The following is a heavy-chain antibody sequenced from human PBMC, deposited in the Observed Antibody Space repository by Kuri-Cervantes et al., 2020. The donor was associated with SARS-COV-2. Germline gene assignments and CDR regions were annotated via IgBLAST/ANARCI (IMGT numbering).Heavy chain of an antibody. V-gene: IGHV1-46*01. CDR1: GYTFTSYY. J-gene: IGHJ4*02. CDR2: INPSGGST. D-gene: IGHD5-12*01. CDR3: ARPYGYAIYYFDY. Sequence: AAVKESCNTSGYTFTSYYMHWLRQAPGQGLEWMGLINPSGGSTSYTQKFQGRVTMTRDTPTSTVYMELSSLTSEDTAVYYCARPYGYAIYYFDYWGQGTLVTVSS.